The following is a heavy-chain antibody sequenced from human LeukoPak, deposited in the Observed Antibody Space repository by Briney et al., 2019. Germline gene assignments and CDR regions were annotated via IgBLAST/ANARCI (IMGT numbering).Heavy chain of an antibody. D-gene: IGHD1-14*01. CDR3: ARVSPDDDAFDI. Sequence: PSETLSLTCAVSGYSISSGYYWGWIRQPPGKGLGWIGSIYHSGSTYYNPSLKSRVTISVDTSKNQFSLKLSSVTAADTAVYYCARVSPDDDAFDIWGQGTMVTVSS. CDR2: IYHSGST. V-gene: IGHV4-38-2*01. J-gene: IGHJ3*02. CDR1: GYSISSGYY.